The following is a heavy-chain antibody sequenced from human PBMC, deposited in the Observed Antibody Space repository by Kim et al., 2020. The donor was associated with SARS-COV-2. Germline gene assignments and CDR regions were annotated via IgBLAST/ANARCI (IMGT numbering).Heavy chain of an antibody. CDR1: GGSISSSNW. Sequence: SETLSLTCAVSGGSISSSNWWSWVRQPPGKGLEWIGEIYHSGSTNYNPSLKSRVTISVDKSKNQFSLKLSSVTAADTAVDYCARREAAGPNNWFDPWGQGTLVTVSS. D-gene: IGHD6-13*01. V-gene: IGHV4-4*02. J-gene: IGHJ5*02. CDR2: IYHSGST. CDR3: ARREAAGPNNWFDP.